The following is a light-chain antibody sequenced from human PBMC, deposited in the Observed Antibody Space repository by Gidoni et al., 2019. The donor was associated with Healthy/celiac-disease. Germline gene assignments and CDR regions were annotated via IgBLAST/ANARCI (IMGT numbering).Light chain of an antibody. V-gene: IGKV1-5*03. Sequence: DIQMTQSPSTLSASVGDRVPITCRASQSSSSWLAWYQQKPGKAAKLLIYKAASLESGGPSRFSGSGSGREVTITISSMQPDDFATYYCQQYNSDPWTCGQGTKVEIK. J-gene: IGKJ1*01. CDR3: QQYNSDPWT. CDR2: KAA. CDR1: QSSSSW.